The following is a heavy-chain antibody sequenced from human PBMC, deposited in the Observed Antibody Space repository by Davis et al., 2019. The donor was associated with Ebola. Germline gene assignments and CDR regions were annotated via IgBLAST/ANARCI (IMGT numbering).Heavy chain of an antibody. CDR2: INPSGGST. CDR1: GYTLSNYY. Sequence: ASVKVSFKASGYTLSNYYMHWVRQAPGQGLEWMGIINPSGGSTSYAQKFQGRVTMTRDTSTSTVYMELSSLRSEDTAVYYCARDRCTSCYAGAMDVWGKGTTVTVSS. V-gene: IGHV1-46*01. CDR3: ARDRCTSCYAGAMDV. D-gene: IGHD2-2*01. J-gene: IGHJ6*04.